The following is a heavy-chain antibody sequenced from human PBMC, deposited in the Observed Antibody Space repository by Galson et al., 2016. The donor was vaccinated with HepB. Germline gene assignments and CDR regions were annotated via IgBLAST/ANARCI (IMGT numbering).Heavy chain of an antibody. V-gene: IGHV3-48*01. CDR1: GFALSSFN. CDR2: ISSSRNTI. J-gene: IGHJ5*01. D-gene: IGHD5-12*01. Sequence: SLRLSCAASGFALSSFNMNWVRQTPGKGLEWISYISSSRNTIDYADSVKGRFTITRDDAKNSLYLRMNNLSVGDTAIYHCAQEVGWLRFAFGSWGQGTRVTVSS. CDR3: AQEVGWLRFAFGS.